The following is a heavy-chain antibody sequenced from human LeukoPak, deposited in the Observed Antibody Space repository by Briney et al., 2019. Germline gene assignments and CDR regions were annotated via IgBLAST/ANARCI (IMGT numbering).Heavy chain of an antibody. D-gene: IGHD3-22*01. V-gene: IGHV1-69*13. CDR1: GGTFSSHA. Sequence: ASVKVSCKASGGTFSSHAISWMRQAPGQGLEWMGGIIPIFGTANYAQKFQGRVTITADESTSTAYMELSSLRSEDTAVYYCARGVSGYYYVGFDYWGQGTLVTVSS. CDR3: ARGVSGYYYVGFDY. J-gene: IGHJ4*02. CDR2: IIPIFGTA.